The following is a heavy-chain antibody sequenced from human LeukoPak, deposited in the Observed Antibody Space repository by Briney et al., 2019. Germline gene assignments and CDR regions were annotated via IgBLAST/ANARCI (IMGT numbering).Heavy chain of an antibody. D-gene: IGHD6-6*01. Sequence: GGSLRLSCAASGFTFSSYSMNWVRQAPGKGLEWVSSISSSSSYIYYADSVKGRFTISRDNSKNTLYLQMNSLRAEDTAVYYCAKAPPSSLVYYYYYMDVWGKGTTVTVSS. CDR3: AKAPPSSLVYYYYYMDV. CDR1: GFTFSSYS. J-gene: IGHJ6*03. V-gene: IGHV3-21*01. CDR2: ISSSSSYI.